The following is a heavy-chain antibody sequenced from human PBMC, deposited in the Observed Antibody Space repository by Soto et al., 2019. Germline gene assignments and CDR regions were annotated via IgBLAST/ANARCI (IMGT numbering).Heavy chain of an antibody. CDR1: GYAFTYYS. J-gene: IGHJ4*01. CDR2: IHGYNGDT. D-gene: IGHD3-10*01. CDR3: ARPMNYNDYLDY. V-gene: IGHV1-3*01. Sequence: ASVKVSCKASGYAFTYYSMHWLRQAPGHRLEWMGWIHGYNGDTRYSENFQGRVTITRDTSANTDYMELGSLRSEDTAVYYCARPMNYNDYLDYWG.